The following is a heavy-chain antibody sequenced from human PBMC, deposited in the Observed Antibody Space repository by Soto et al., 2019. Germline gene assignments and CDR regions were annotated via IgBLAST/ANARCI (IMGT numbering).Heavy chain of an antibody. J-gene: IGHJ3*02. CDR3: ARGVYYYDSSGYYNGGPDAFDI. Sequence: PSETLSLTCAVSGGSISSGGYSWSWIRQPPGKGLEWIGYIYHSGSTYYNPSLKSRVTISVDRSKNQFSLKLSSVTAADTAVYYCARGVYYYDSSGYYNGGPDAFDIWRQGTMVTVSS. V-gene: IGHV4-30-2*01. CDR1: GGSISSGGYS. D-gene: IGHD3-22*01. CDR2: IYHSGST.